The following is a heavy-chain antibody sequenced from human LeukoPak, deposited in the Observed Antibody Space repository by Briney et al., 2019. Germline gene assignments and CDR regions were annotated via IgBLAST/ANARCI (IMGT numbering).Heavy chain of an antibody. D-gene: IGHD2-15*01. CDR2: ISYDESDK. Sequence: GGSLRLSCAASGFTFSNYGMHWVRQAPGKGLEWVAVISYDESDKYYADSVEGRLTISRDNSKNTLYLQMNSLRPEDTAVYYCAKGVVAATNAAYYGMDVWGQGTTVTVSS. CDR1: GFTFSNYG. CDR3: AKGVVAATNAAYYGMDV. J-gene: IGHJ6*02. V-gene: IGHV3-30*18.